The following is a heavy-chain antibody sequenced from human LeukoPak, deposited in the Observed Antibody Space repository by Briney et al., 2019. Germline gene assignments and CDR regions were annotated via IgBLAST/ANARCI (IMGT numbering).Heavy chain of an antibody. J-gene: IGHJ5*02. Sequence: ASVKVSCKASGYTFTSYAMNWVRQAPGQGLEWMGWINTNTGNPTYARGFTGRFVFSLDTSVSTAYLQISSLKAEDTAVYYCARDRMVRLRHPNWFDPWGQGTLVTVSS. D-gene: IGHD3-10*01. CDR3: ARDRMVRLRHPNWFDP. V-gene: IGHV7-4-1*02. CDR1: GYTFTSYA. CDR2: INTNTGNP.